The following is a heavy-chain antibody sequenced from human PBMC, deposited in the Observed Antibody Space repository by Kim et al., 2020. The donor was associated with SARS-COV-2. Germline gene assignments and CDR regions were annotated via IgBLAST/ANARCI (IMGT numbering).Heavy chain of an antibody. D-gene: IGHD2-21*01. V-gene: IGHV3-7*01. J-gene: IGHJ4*02. Sequence: KNDVPSMKGRFTISRDNAKNVLYLQMNSLSVDDTAVYYCVRGGYSSFDFWGQEALVTVSS. CDR2: K. CDR3: VRGGYSSFDF.